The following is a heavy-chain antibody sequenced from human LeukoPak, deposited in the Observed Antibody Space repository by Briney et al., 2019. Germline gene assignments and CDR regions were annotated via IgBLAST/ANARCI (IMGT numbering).Heavy chain of an antibody. V-gene: IGHV4-39*07. J-gene: IGHJ4*02. CDR1: GGSISSSSYY. CDR2: IYYSGST. CDR3: ARDSGASGGDY. Sequence: PSETLSLTCTVSGGSISSSSYYWGWIRQPPGKGLEWIGSIYYSGSTYYNPSLKSRVTISVDTSKNQFSLKLSSVTAAGTAVYYCARDSGASGGDYWGQGTLVTVSS. D-gene: IGHD3-10*01.